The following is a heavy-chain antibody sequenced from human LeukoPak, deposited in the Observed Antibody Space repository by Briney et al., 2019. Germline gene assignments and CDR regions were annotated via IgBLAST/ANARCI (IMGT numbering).Heavy chain of an antibody. V-gene: IGHV3-30*02. CDR1: GFTFSSYG. CDR3: AKDYGGSYYFDY. CDR2: IRYDGSNK. J-gene: IGHJ4*02. D-gene: IGHD1-26*01. Sequence: GGSLRLSCAASGFTFSSYGMHWVRQAAGTGLEWVAFIRYDGSNKYYADSVKGRFTISRDNSKNTLYLQMNSLRAEDTAVYYCAKDYGGSYYFDYWGQGTLVTVSS.